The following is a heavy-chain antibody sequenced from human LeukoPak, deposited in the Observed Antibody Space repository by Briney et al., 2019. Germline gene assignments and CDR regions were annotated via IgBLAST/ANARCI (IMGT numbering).Heavy chain of an antibody. V-gene: IGHV3-7*01. CDR2: IKQDGSEK. J-gene: IGHJ4*02. CDR1: GFTFSTYW. Sequence: GGSLRLSCAASGFTFSTYWMSWVRQAPGKGLEWVANIKQDGSEKYYVDSVKGRFTISRDNAKNSLYLQMNSLRAEDTAVYYCARVGIAVDEAQNDYWGQGTLVTVSS. D-gene: IGHD6-19*01. CDR3: ARVGIAVDEAQNDY.